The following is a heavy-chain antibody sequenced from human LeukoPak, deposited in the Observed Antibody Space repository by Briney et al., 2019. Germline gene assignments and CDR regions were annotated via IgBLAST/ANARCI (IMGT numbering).Heavy chain of an antibody. Sequence: ASVKVSCKASGYTFTSYGISWVRQAPGQGLERMGWISAYNGNTNYAQKLQGRATMTTDTSTSTAYMELRSLRSDDTAVYYCARVHYDILTGYIFDPWGQGTLVTVSS. CDR2: ISAYNGNT. J-gene: IGHJ5*02. CDR1: GYTFTSYG. V-gene: IGHV1-18*01. D-gene: IGHD3-9*01. CDR3: ARVHYDILTGYIFDP.